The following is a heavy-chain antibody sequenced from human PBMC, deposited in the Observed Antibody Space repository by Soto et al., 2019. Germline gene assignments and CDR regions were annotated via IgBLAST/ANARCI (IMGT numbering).Heavy chain of an antibody. J-gene: IGHJ2*01. Sequence: EVQLVETGGGLIQPGGSLRLSCAASGVTVSSNYMSWVRQAPGKGLEWVSVIYSGGSTYYAESVKGRFTISSDNSKNTLYLQMNSLRAEDTAVYYCAGPSSGWSAHTGPGYFDLWGRGTLVTVSS. CDR1: GVTVSSNY. CDR2: IYSGGST. CDR3: AGPSSGWSAHTGPGYFDL. D-gene: IGHD6-19*01. V-gene: IGHV3-53*02.